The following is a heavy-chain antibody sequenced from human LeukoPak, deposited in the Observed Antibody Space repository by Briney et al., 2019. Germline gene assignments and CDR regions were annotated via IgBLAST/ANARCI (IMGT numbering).Heavy chain of an antibody. CDR1: GYTFSNYG. Sequence: ASVKVSCKASGYTFSNYGISWVRQAPGQGLEWMGWISSYNDNTNYAQKLQGRVTMTTDTSTSTAYMELRSLRSDDTAVYYCARNIWFGESADAFDVWGQGTMVTVSS. J-gene: IGHJ3*01. CDR3: ARNIWFGESADAFDV. CDR2: ISSYNDNT. V-gene: IGHV1-18*01. D-gene: IGHD3-10*01.